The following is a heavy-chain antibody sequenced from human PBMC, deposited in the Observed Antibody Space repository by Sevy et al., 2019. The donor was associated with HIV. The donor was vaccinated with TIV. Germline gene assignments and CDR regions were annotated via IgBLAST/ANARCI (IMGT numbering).Heavy chain of an antibody. CDR2: ISSSFTNI. Sequence: GGPLRLSCVASGFTFSIYEMNWVRQAPGQGLEWVSYISSSFTNIYYADSVKGRFTISRDNAKNSLYLQMTSLRAEDTAVYYCTNYVHYWGQGTLVTVSS. D-gene: IGHD3-10*02. J-gene: IGHJ4*02. CDR1: GFTFSIYE. V-gene: IGHV3-48*03. CDR3: TNYVHY.